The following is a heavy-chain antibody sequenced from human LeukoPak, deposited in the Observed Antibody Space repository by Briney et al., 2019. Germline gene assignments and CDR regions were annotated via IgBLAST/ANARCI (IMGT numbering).Heavy chain of an antibody. CDR3: AGSYNWSDDFDY. CDR1: GFTFSNYG. CDR2: ILYDGSNK. J-gene: IGHJ4*02. Sequence: SGGSLRLSCAASGFTFSNYGMHWVRQAPGKGLEWVALILYDGSNKYYTDSVKGRFTISRDNSKNTLYLQMNSLRAEDTAVYYCAGSYNWSDDFDYWGPGTLVTVSS. D-gene: IGHD1-1*01. V-gene: IGHV3-30*03.